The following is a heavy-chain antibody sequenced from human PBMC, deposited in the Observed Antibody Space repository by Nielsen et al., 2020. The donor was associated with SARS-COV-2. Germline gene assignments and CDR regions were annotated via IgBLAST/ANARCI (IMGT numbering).Heavy chain of an antibody. Sequence: GESLKISCAAPGFTFSSYAMSWVRQAPGKGLEWVSAISGSGGSTYYADSVKGRFTISRDNSKNTLYLQMNSLRAEDTAVYYCAKDESGIRYDFWSGYYRFDYWGQGTLVTVSS. CDR2: ISGSGGST. CDR1: GFTFSSYA. CDR3: AKDESGIRYDFWSGYYRFDY. V-gene: IGHV3-23*01. J-gene: IGHJ4*02. D-gene: IGHD3-3*01.